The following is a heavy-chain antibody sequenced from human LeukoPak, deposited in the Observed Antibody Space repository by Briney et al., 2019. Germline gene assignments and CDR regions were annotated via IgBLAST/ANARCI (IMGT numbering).Heavy chain of an antibody. J-gene: IGHJ4*02. CDR2: IYSGGST. CDR1: GFTFSSYS. D-gene: IGHD3-9*01. Sequence: PGGSLRLSCAASGFTFSSYSMNWVRQAPGKGLEWVSVIYSGGSTYYADSVKGRFTISRDNSKNTLYLQMNSLRAEDTAVYYCARVGGRTKGGYYDILTGPNQDFDYWGQGTLVTVSS. CDR3: ARVGGRTKGGYYDILTGPNQDFDY. V-gene: IGHV3-66*01.